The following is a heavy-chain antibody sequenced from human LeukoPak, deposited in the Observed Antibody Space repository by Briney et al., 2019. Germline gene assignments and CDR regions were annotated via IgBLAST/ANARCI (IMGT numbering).Heavy chain of an antibody. CDR3: ARGPHDGSGWYEF. J-gene: IGHJ5*01. D-gene: IGHD3-22*01. Sequence: GASVKVSCKASGYTFTNYYMHWVRQAPGQGLEWMGIINPTGGSSSYAQKFQGRVTMTRDTSTSTVYMELSSLRSEDTAVYYCARGPHDGSGWYEFWGQGILVTVSS. CDR1: GYTFTNYY. CDR2: INPTGGSS. V-gene: IGHV1-46*01.